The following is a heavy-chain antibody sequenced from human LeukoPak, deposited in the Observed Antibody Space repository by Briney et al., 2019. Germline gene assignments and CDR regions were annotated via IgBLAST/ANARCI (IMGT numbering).Heavy chain of an antibody. V-gene: IGHV4-59*05. D-gene: IGHD2-21*01. Sequence: SETLSLTCTVSGGSISSYYWSWIRQPPGKGLEWIGSIFYSGSTYYNPSLKSRVTISVETSKNQFSLKLSSVTAADTAVYYCARSSSLNSRFDYWGQGTLVTVSS. CDR1: GGSISSYY. CDR2: IFYSGST. J-gene: IGHJ4*02. CDR3: ARSSSLNSRFDY.